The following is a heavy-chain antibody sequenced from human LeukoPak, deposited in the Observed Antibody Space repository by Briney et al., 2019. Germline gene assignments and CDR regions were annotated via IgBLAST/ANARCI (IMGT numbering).Heavy chain of an antibody. V-gene: IGHV4-4*07. CDR2: IYTSGST. CDR1: GGSISSYY. CDR3: ARHRSIGWFDP. J-gene: IGHJ5*02. Sequence: PSETLSLTCTVSGGSISSYYWSWIRQPAGKGLEWVGRIYTSGSTNYNPSLKSRISMSLDTSKNQFSLELSSVTAADTAVYYCARHRSIGWFDPWGQGTLVTVSS.